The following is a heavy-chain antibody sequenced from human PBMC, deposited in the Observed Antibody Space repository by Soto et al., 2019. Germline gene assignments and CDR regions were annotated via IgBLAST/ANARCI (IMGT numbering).Heavy chain of an antibody. CDR2: ISGNSRYI. J-gene: IGHJ4*02. Sequence: EVQLVESGGGLVKPGGSLRLSCAASGFTFSSFSMNWVRQAPGKGLEWVSSISGNSRYIYYADSQKGRFTVSRDNAKDSLYLQMNSLRAEDTAVYYCARDRGDYEGLVPYDFDHWGQGTLVTVSS. CDR1: GFTFSSFS. V-gene: IGHV3-21*02. CDR3: ARDRGDYEGLVPYDFDH. D-gene: IGHD4-17*01.